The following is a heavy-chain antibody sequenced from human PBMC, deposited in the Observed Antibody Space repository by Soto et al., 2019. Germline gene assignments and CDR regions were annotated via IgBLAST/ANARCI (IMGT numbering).Heavy chain of an antibody. J-gene: IGHJ5*02. CDR1: GYTFTGYY. CDR2: INASTGAT. V-gene: IGHV1-2*02. Sequence: QVQLVQSGAEVKKPGASVRVSCKASGYTFTGYYLHWVRQDPGQGLEWMGWINASTGATNLAQKFQGRVTMARDTYINTVYMDMRRLRSDDTAVYYCVRDSKKTEVVAGAAAGNWLAPWGQGTLVPVSS. D-gene: IGHD2-21*01. CDR3: VRDSKKTEVVAGAAAGNWLAP.